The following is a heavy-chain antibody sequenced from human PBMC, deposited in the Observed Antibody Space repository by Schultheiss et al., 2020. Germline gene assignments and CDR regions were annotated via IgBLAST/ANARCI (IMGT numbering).Heavy chain of an antibody. D-gene: IGHD2-15*01. J-gene: IGHJ4*02. CDR2: ISGSGGST. V-gene: IGHV3-23*01. Sequence: GESLKISCAASGFTFSSYAMSWVRQAPGKGLEWVSAISGSGGSTYYADSVKGRFTISRDNSKNTLYLQMNSLRAEDTAVYYCAKFVSVVAAWGGYFDYWGQGTLVTVSS. CDR1: GFTFSSYA. CDR3: AKFVSVVAAWGGYFDY.